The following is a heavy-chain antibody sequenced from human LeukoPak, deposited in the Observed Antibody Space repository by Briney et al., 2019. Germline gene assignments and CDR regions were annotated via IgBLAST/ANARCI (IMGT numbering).Heavy chain of an antibody. Sequence: SVKVSCKASGGTFSSYAISWGRQAPGQGLECMVRIIPIFGTANYAQTLQGRVTITTDESTSTASMGLSSLSAEYTAVYYCERGGGNGNPFDYWGQGTLVTVSS. D-gene: IGHD3-16*01. J-gene: IGHJ4*02. CDR1: GGTFSSYA. CDR2: IIPIFGTA. CDR3: ERGGGNGNPFDY. V-gene: IGHV1-69*05.